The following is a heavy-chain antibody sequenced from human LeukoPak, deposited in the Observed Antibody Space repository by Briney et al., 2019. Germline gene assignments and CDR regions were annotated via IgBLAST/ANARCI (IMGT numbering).Heavy chain of an antibody. Sequence: SQTLSLTCTVSGGSISSGDYYWSWIRQPPGKGLEWIGYIYYSGSTYYNPSLKSRVTISVDTSKNQFSLKLSSVTAADTAVYYCARAAVDIVRFDPWGQGTLVTVPS. J-gene: IGHJ5*02. V-gene: IGHV4-30-4*01. CDR1: GGSISSGDYY. CDR3: ARAAVDIVRFDP. CDR2: IYYSGST. D-gene: IGHD5-12*01.